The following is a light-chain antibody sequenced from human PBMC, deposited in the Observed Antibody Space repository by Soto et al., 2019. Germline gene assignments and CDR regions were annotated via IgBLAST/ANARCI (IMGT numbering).Light chain of an antibody. CDR1: QSISGY. Sequence: DIQMTQSPSSLSASVGDRVTITCRASQSISGYLNWYQKKSGQAPRLLMYAASSLQSGVPSRFSGSGSGTDFTLTISSLQPDDFATYYCQQAYSTPITFGQGRRPAVK. CDR2: AAS. J-gene: IGKJ5*01. V-gene: IGKV1-39*01. CDR3: QQAYSTPIT.